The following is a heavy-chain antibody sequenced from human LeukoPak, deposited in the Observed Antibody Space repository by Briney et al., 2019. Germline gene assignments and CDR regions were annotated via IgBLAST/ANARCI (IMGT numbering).Heavy chain of an antibody. J-gene: IGHJ6*02. CDR1: PYTFIGYY. Sequence: ASVKVSCKASPYTFIGYYIHWVRQAPGQGLEWMGWINPNSGATNFAQKFQGWVTMTRDTSISTAYMELSSLRSEDTAVYSCARDQKVGATPYFGMDVWGQGTTVTVSS. CDR2: INPNSGAT. V-gene: IGHV1-2*04. CDR3: ARDQKVGATPYFGMDV. D-gene: IGHD1-26*01.